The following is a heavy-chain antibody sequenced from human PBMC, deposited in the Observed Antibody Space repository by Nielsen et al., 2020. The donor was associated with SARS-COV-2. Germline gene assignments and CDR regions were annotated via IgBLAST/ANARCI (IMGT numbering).Heavy chain of an antibody. CDR3: ARELRVGMAINGPSDI. D-gene: IGHD5-24*01. Sequence: ASVKVSCKASGGTFSRPSISWVRQAPGQGLEWMGWINPDSGGTDYAQKFQGRVTMTRDTSINTANMELSRLRSDDTAVYYCARELRVGMAINGPSDIWGQGTMVTVSS. CDR1: GGTFSRPS. V-gene: IGHV1-2*02. J-gene: IGHJ3*02. CDR2: INPDSGGT.